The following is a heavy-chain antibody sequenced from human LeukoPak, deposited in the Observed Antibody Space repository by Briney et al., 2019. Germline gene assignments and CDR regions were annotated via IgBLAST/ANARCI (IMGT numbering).Heavy chain of an antibody. V-gene: IGHV3-7*01. CDR3: ARDLQLWPLDY. D-gene: IGHD5-18*01. Sequence: PGRCLRLSCTASGFTLSTYWMSWFRQAPKTGLEWVANIKQADSEKYYVGSVKGRFTISRDNAKNSLYLQMNSLRAEDTAVYYCARDLQLWPLDYWGQGTLVTVSS. CDR1: GFTLSTYW. CDR2: IKQADSEK. J-gene: IGHJ4*02.